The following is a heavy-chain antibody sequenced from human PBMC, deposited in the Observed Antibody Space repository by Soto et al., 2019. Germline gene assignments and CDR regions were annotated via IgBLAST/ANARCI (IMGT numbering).Heavy chain of an antibody. CDR3: VRAKFTNSRFNFDF. Sequence: PGGSLRLSCAVSGFTFSDHHMDRVRQTPGKGLEWVVRSRNKDNSHTTEYAASVKGRFTISRDESKNSLFLQMNSLQTADTVVYFCVRAKFTNSRFNFDFWGQGTLVTVSS. J-gene: IGHJ4*02. CDR2: SRNKDNSHTT. D-gene: IGHD2-2*01. V-gene: IGHV3-72*01. CDR1: GFTFSDHH.